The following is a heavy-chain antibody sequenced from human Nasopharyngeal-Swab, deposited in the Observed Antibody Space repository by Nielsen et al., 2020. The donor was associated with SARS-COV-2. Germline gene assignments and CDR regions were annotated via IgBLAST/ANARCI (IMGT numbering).Heavy chain of an antibody. CDR3: ATHNDYRFEN. CDR2: IKQDGSKK. CDR1: GFTFSNYW. Sequence: SLRLSCAASGFTFSNYWMTWVRQAPGKGLEWVANIKQDGSKKNYVDSVEGRFTISRDDAVNSLYLQMNSLGAEDTAVYYCATHNDYRFENWGQGTLVSVSS. J-gene: IGHJ4*02. D-gene: IGHD4-11*01. V-gene: IGHV3-7*05.